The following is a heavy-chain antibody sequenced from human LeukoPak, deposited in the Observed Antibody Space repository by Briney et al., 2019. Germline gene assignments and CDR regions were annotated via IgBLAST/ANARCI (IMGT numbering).Heavy chain of an antibody. CDR2: ITGTGGNT. J-gene: IGHJ4*02. Sequence: SGGSLRLSCAASGFTFSNHVMSWVRQAPGKGLEWVSTITGTGGNTYYADSVKGRFTISRDNSKNTLYLQMSSLRVEDSAVYYCATTRFFWGQGTLVTVSS. CDR1: GFTFSNHV. CDR3: ATTRFF. D-gene: IGHD3-10*01. V-gene: IGHV3-23*01.